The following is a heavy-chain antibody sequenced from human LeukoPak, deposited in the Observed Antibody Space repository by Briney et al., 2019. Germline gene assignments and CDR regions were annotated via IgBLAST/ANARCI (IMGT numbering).Heavy chain of an antibody. CDR2: INHSGST. V-gene: IGHV4-34*01. D-gene: IGHD1-26*01. Sequence: SETLSLTCAVYGGSFSGYYWSWIRQPPGKGLEWIGEINHSGSTNYNPSLKSRVTISVDTSKNQFSLKLSSLTAADTAVYYCARGRFVMGMVGATDDYWGQGTLVTVSS. CDR1: GGSFSGYY. J-gene: IGHJ4*02. CDR3: ARGRFVMGMVGATDDY.